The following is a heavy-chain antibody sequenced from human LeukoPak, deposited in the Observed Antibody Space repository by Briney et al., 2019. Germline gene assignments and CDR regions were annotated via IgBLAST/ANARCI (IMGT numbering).Heavy chain of an antibody. CDR3: ARVMKVRGVINFDY. V-gene: IGHV4-59*01. Sequence: SETLSLTCTVSGGSISSYYWSWIRQPPGKGLEWIGYIYYSGSTNYNPSLKSRVTRSVDTSKNQFSLKLSSVTAADTAVYYCARVMKVRGVINFDYWGQGTLVTVSS. D-gene: IGHD3-10*01. J-gene: IGHJ4*02. CDR2: IYYSGST. CDR1: GGSISSYY.